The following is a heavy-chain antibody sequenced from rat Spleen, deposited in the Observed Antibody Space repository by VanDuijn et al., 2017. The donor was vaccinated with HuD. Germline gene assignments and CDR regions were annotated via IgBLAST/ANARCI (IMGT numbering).Heavy chain of an antibody. J-gene: IGHJ3*01. V-gene: IGHV5-31*01. D-gene: IGHD1-6*01. CDR3: TTYSDYATSPFAY. Sequence: EVQLVESGGGLVHPGRSLKLSCVTSGFTFNYYWMTWIRQAPGKGLEWVASITNASGRTYYPDSVKGRFTISRDTAQNTLYLQMNSLRSEDTATYYCTTYSDYATSPFAYWGRGALVTVSS. CDR2: ITNASGRT. CDR1: GFTFNYYW.